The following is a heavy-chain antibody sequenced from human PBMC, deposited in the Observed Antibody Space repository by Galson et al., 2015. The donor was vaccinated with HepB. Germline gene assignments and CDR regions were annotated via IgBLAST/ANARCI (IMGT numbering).Heavy chain of an antibody. CDR1: GYTFTSYG. J-gene: IGHJ6*03. V-gene: IGHV1-18*01. D-gene: IGHD6-6*01. Sequence: CKASGYTFTSYGISWVRQAPGQGLEWMGWISAYNGNTNYAQKLQGRVTMTTDTSTSTAYMELRSLRSDDTAVYYCARLEYSSSSAYYYYYMDVWGKGTTVTVSS. CDR2: ISAYNGNT. CDR3: ARLEYSSSSAYYYYYMDV.